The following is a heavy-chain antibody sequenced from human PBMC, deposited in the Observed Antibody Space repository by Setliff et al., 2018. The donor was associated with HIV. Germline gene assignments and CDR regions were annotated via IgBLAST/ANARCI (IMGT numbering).Heavy chain of an antibody. D-gene: IGHD3-10*01. CDR2: INHSGST. J-gene: IGHJ4*02. Sequence: SETLSLTCAGFGGSFSGYYWTWIRQPPGKGLEWIGEINHSGSTDYNPSLKSRVTISVDTSQRQFSLKLSSVTAADTAVYYCARGLDYYGSGSYLPLGYWGQGTLVTVSS. CDR1: GGSFSGYY. V-gene: IGHV4-34*01. CDR3: ARGLDYYGSGSYLPLGY.